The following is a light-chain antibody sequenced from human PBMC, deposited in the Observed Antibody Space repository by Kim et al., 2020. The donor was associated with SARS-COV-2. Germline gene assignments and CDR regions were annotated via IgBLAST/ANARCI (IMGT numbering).Light chain of an antibody. CDR3: RSYAGSSTVI. CDR2: NVS. Sequence: LTQPASVSGSPGRSITISCTGSSSNLGNYNLVSWYQQHPGRAPKLLIYNVSERPSGVSNRFSGSKSGNTASLTISGLQAEDEADYYCRSYAGSSTVIFGGGTKVTVL. J-gene: IGLJ2*01. V-gene: IGLV2-23*02. CDR1: SSNLGNYNL.